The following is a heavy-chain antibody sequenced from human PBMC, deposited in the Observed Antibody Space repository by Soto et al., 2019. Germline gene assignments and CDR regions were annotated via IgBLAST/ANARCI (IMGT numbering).Heavy chain of an antibody. CDR1: GITLSSYA. V-gene: IGHV3-23*01. CDR2: ISASGGST. J-gene: IGHJ4*02. CDR3: AKGQNSGTYRFYFDY. Sequence: GGSLRLSCAASGITLSSYAMSWVRQAPGKGPEWVSGISASGGSTSYADSVKGRFTISRDNSKNALYLQMNSLRADDTAVYHCAKGQNSGTYRFYFDYWGQGALVTVSS. D-gene: IGHD1-26*01.